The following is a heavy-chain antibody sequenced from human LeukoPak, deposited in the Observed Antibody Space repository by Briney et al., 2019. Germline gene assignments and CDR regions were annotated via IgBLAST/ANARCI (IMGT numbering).Heavy chain of an antibody. D-gene: IGHD6-19*01. V-gene: IGHV1-2*02. J-gene: IGHJ5*02. CDR2: INPNSGGT. CDR1: GFIFTGYY. Sequence: GASVKVSCKASGFIFTGYYMHWVRQAPGQGLEWMGWINPNSGGTNYAQKFQGRVTMTRDTSISTAYMELSRLRSDDTAVYYCARGVSSGWSWFDPWGQGTLVTVSS. CDR3: ARGVSSGWSWFDP.